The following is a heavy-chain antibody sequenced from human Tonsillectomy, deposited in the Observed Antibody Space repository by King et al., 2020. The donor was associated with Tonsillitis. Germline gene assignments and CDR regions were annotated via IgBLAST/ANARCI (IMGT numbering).Heavy chain of an antibody. Sequence: VQLVESGGGVVQPGRSLRLSCAASGFTFSSYGMHWVRQAPGKGLEWVAVISYDGSNNYYADSVKGRFTISRDNSKNTLYLQMNSLRAEDTAVYYCAKGPSYSYCGGGNCYYNWFDPWGQGTLVTVSS. CDR1: GFTFSSYG. CDR3: AKGPSYSYCGGGNCYYNWFDP. CDR2: ISYDGSNN. D-gene: IGHD2-15*01. J-gene: IGHJ5*02. V-gene: IGHV3-30*18.